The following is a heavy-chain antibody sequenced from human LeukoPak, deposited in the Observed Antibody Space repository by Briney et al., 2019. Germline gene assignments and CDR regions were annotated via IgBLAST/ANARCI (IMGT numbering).Heavy chain of an antibody. CDR3: ARDTDMVRGVIKRAFDI. Sequence: SQTLSFTCTVSGGSISSGDYYWSWIRQPPGKGLEWIGYIYYSGSTYYNPSLKSRVTISVDTSKNQFSLKLSSVTAADTAVYYCARDTDMVRGVIKRAFDIWGQGTMVTVSS. CDR2: IYYSGST. J-gene: IGHJ3*02. D-gene: IGHD3-10*01. CDR1: GGSISSGDYY. V-gene: IGHV4-30-4*08.